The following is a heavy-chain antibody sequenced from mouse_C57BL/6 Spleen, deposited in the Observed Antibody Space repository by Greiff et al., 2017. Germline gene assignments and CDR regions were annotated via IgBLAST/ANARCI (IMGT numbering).Heavy chain of an antibody. Sequence: EVHLVESGGGLVKPGGSLKLSCAASGFTFSDYGMHWVRQAPEKGLEWVAYISSGRSTIYYADTVKGRFTISRDNAKNTLFLQMTSLRSEDTAMYYCARPAYYSNYLDYWGQGTTLTVSS. CDR3: ARPAYYSNYLDY. CDR1: GFTFSDYG. D-gene: IGHD2-5*01. J-gene: IGHJ2*01. CDR2: ISSGRSTI. V-gene: IGHV5-17*01.